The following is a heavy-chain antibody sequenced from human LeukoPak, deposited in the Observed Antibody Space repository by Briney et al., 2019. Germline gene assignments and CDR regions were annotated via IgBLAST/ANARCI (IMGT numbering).Heavy chain of an antibody. D-gene: IGHD6-13*01. CDR2: ISNKGSSSTT. V-gene: IGHV3-11*01. CDR3: AKDILAAGLFFDY. Sequence: GSLRLSCAASGFIFSDYYMGWVRQAPGKGLEWVSYISNKGSSSTTYYADSVKGRLTISRDDAQNSLYLQMNSLRADDTAVYYCAKDILAAGLFFDYWGQGILVTVSS. CDR1: GFIFSDYY. J-gene: IGHJ4*02.